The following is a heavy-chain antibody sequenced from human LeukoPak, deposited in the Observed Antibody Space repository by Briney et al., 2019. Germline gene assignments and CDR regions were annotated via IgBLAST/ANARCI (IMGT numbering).Heavy chain of an antibody. CDR2: IYYSGST. J-gene: IGHJ6*02. CDR1: GGSIINYY. D-gene: IGHD3-10*01. V-gene: IGHV4-59*01. Sequence: SETLSLTCTVSGGSIINYYWTWIRQPPGKGLEWIGYIYYSGSTNYNPSLKSRVSISVDRSKNQFSLKLSSVTSADTAVYYGARGNYYTSGSYYTNYYFGLDVWGQGTTVAVSS. CDR3: ARGNYYTSGSYYTNYYFGLDV.